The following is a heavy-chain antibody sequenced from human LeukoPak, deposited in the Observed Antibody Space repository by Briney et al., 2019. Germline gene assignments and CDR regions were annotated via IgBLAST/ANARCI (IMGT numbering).Heavy chain of an antibody. J-gene: IGHJ6*03. CDR3: ASNSITIFGVELYYYYMDV. CDR2: IIPIFGTA. V-gene: IGHV1-69*05. CDR1: GGTFSSYA. D-gene: IGHD3-3*01. Sequence: ASVKVSCKASGGTFSSYAISWVRQAPGQGLEWMGGIIPIFGTANYAQKFQGRVTITTDESTSTACMELSSLRSEDTAVYYCASNSITIFGVELYYYYMDVWGKGTTVTVSS.